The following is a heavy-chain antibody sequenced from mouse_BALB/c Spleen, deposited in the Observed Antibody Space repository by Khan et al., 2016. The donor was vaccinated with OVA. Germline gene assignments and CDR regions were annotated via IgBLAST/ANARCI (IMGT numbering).Heavy chain of an antibody. CDR3: ARQPYYHYNIMDY. J-gene: IGHJ4*01. CDR2: IWSDGST. V-gene: IGHV2-6-1*01. CDR1: GFSLTNYG. D-gene: IGHD2-10*01. Sequence: QVQLKESGPGLVAPSQSLSITCTISGFSLTNYGVHWVRQPPGKGLEWLVVIWSDGSTTYNSALKSRLTVDKDNSKSKVFLKMNSLQTDDTAMYFCARQPYYHYNIMDYWGQGTSVTVSS.